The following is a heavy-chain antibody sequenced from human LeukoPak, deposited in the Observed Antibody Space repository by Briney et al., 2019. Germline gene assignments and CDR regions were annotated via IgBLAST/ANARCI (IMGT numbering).Heavy chain of an antibody. V-gene: IGHV3-30*18. CDR2: ISSDGSNE. D-gene: IGHD2-15*01. J-gene: IGHJ6*02. CDR3: AKDALVGGVRYYGMDV. Sequence: GGSLRLSCAASGFTFSNYGMHWVRQAPDKGLERVAVISSDGSNEDYADSVKARFTISRDNSTHTLYLQMNSLRAEDTSVYYCAKDALVGGVRYYGMDVWGQGTTVTVSS. CDR1: GFTFSNYG.